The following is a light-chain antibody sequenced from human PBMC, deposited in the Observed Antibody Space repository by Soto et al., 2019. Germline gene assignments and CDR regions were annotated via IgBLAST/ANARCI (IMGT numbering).Light chain of an antibody. CDR3: QQYGSSRGT. Sequence: EIVLTQSAGTLSLSQGERATLSCRASQSVSSSYLAWYQQKPGQAPRLLIYGASSRATGIPDRFSGSGSGTDFTLTISRLEPEDFAVYYCQQYGSSRGTFGQGTNVDIK. J-gene: IGKJ1*01. CDR2: GAS. CDR1: QSVSSSY. V-gene: IGKV3-20*01.